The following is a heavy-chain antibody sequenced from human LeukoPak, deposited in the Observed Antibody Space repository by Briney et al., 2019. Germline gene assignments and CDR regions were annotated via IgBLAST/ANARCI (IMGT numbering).Heavy chain of an antibody. CDR2: IAHDGSNK. J-gene: IGHJ4*02. CDR3: TRAYDSGTYSSFDY. Sequence: GRSLRLSCAASGFTFSGYAMHWVRQTPGKGLEWVAAIAHDGSNKYDADSVRGRFTISRDNAKNTLYLQMNGLRAEDTAVYYCTRAYDSGTYSSFDYWGQGTLVTVTS. D-gene: IGHD3-10*01. CDR1: GFTFSGYA. V-gene: IGHV3-30*04.